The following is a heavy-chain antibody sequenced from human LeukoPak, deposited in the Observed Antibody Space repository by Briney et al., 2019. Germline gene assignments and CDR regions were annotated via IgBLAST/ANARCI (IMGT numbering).Heavy chain of an antibody. D-gene: IGHD3-10*01. CDR1: GYTFTGYS. V-gene: IGHV1-2*06. Sequence: ASVKVSCKASGYTFTGYSIQWVRQAPGQGLEWMGRINPSSGVTHYAQKFQDSVTLTRDTSISTAYLEANTLRSDDTAVYYCTTRGGESSPLRYWGQGTLVTVSS. CDR2: INPSSGVT. CDR3: TTRGGESSPLRY. J-gene: IGHJ4*02.